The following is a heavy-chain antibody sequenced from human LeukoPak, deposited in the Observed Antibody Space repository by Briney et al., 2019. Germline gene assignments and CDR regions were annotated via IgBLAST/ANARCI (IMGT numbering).Heavy chain of an antibody. CDR3: AILRLTSYYGSGSQAIDY. V-gene: IGHV3-21*01. Sequence: GGSLRLSCAASGFTFSSYGMNWVRQAPGKGLEWVSSISSSSSYIYYADSVKGRFTISRDNAKNSLYLQMNSLRAEDTAVYYCAILRLTSYYGSGSQAIDYWGQGTLVTVSS. CDR2: ISSSSSYI. D-gene: IGHD3-10*01. CDR1: GFTFSSYG. J-gene: IGHJ4*02.